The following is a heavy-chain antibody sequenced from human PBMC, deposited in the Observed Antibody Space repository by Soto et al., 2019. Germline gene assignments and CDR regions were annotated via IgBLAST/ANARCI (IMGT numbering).Heavy chain of an antibody. Sequence: QVQLQESGPGLVKPSQTLSLTGTVSGGSISSGDYYWSWIRQPPGKGLEWIGYIYYSGSTYYNPSLKSRVTISVDTSKNQFSLKLSSVTAADTAVYYCARAATYYDFWSAFDYWGQGTLVTVSS. CDR3: ARAATYYDFWSAFDY. J-gene: IGHJ4*02. CDR2: IYYSGST. D-gene: IGHD3-3*01. V-gene: IGHV4-30-4*01. CDR1: GGSISSGDYY.